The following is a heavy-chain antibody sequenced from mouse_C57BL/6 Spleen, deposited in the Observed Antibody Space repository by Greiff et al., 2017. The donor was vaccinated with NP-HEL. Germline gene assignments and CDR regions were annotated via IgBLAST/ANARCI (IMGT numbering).Heavy chain of an antibody. D-gene: IGHD2-1*01. CDR2: IYPGDGDT. Sequence: QVQLQQSGPELVKPGASVKISCKASGYAFSSSWMNWVKQRPGKGLEWIGRIYPGDGDTNYNGKFKGKATLTADKSSSTAYMQLSSLTSEDSAVYFCASGNPAWFAYWGQGTLVTVSA. V-gene: IGHV1-82*01. J-gene: IGHJ3*01. CDR3: ASGNPAWFAY. CDR1: GYAFSSSW.